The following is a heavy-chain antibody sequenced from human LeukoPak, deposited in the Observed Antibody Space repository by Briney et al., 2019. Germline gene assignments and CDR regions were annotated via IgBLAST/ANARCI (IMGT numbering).Heavy chain of an antibody. CDR3: ASFDYGGYYQFDN. V-gene: IGHV4-39*01. J-gene: IGHJ4*02. Sequence: PSETLSVTCTVSGGSISSSSYYWGWIRQPPRKGLEWIGSMYDSGGTYYNPSLKSRVTISVDTSKNQFSLKLSSVTAADTAVYYCASFDYGGYYQFDNWGQGTLVTVSS. CDR2: MYDSGGT. CDR1: GGSISSSSYY. D-gene: IGHD3-22*01.